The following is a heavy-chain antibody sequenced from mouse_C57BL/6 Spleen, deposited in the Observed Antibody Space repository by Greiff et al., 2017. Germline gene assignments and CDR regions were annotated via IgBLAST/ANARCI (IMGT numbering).Heavy chain of an antibody. Sequence: VQLQQSGAELVRPGASVKLSCTASGFNFKDDYMHWVKQRPEQGLEWIGWIDPENGDTEYASKFQGKATITADTSSNTAYLQLSSLTSADTAVYYWAHGSKSWYFEVWGTGTTVTVSS. CDR2: IDPENGDT. V-gene: IGHV14-4*01. CDR3: AHGSKSWYFEV. J-gene: IGHJ1*03. D-gene: IGHD1-1*01. CDR1: GFNFKDDY.